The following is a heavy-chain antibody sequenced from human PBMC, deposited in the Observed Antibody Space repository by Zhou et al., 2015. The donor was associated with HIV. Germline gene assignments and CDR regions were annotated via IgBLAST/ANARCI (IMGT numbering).Heavy chain of an antibody. J-gene: IGHJ6*02. Sequence: EVQLVESGGGLVQPGRSLRLSCTASGFTFGDYAMTWFRQAPGKGLEWVGFIRSKAYGGTTEYAASVKGRFTISRDDSKSIAYLQMNSLKTEDTAVYYCTRKLRVDTGSLIKYYYYGMDVWGQGTTVIVSS. CDR2: IRSKAYGGTT. V-gene: IGHV3-49*03. CDR1: GFTFGDYA. D-gene: IGHD1-1*01. CDR3: TRKLRVDTGSLIKYYYYGMDV.